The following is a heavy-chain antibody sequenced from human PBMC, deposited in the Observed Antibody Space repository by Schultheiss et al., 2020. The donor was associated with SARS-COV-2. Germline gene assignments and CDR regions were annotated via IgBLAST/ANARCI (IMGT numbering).Heavy chain of an antibody. D-gene: IGHD1-14*01. CDR3: AREPEPNADYYYYGMDV. J-gene: IGHJ6*02. V-gene: IGHV1-18*01. CDR1: GYTFTSYG. Sequence: ASVKVSCKASGYTFTSYGISWVRQAPGQGLEWMGWISAYNGNTNYAQKLQGRVTMTTDTSTSTAYMELRSLRSDDTAVYYCAREPEPNADYYYYGMDVWGQGTTVTVSS. CDR2: ISAYNGNT.